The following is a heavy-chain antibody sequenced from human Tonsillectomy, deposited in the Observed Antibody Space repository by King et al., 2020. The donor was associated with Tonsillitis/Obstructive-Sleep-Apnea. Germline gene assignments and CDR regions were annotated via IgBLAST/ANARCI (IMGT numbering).Heavy chain of an antibody. D-gene: IGHD2-21*01. CDR3: AKDRIPRSLYYYMYV. J-gene: IGHJ6*03. CDR2: ISWNSGSI. Sequence: VQLVESGGGLVQPGRSLRLSCAASGFTFDDYAMHWVRQAPGKGLEWVSDISWNSGSIGYADSVKGRFTISRDNAKNSLYLQMNSLRAEDTALYYCAKDRIPRSLYYYMYVWGKGTTVTVSS. CDR1: GFTFDDYA. V-gene: IGHV3-9*01.